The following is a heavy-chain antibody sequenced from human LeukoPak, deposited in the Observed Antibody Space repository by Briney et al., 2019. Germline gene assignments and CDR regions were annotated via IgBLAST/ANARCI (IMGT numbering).Heavy chain of an antibody. J-gene: IGHJ4*02. CDR2: ISGSGGST. D-gene: IGHD2-2*01. Sequence: GGSLRLSCAASGFTFSSYAMSWVRQAPGKGLEWVSAISGSGGSTYYADSVKGRFTISRDNSKNTLYLQMNSLRAEDTAVYHCARNGGSYIVVVPAAISYWGQGTLVTVSS. CDR3: ARNGGSYIVVVPAAISY. CDR1: GFTFSSYA. V-gene: IGHV3-23*01.